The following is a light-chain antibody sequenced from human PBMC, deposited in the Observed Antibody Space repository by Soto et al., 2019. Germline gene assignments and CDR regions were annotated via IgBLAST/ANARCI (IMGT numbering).Light chain of an antibody. CDR1: QSLRSNY. V-gene: IGKV3-20*01. Sequence: EVRWTKYPGTLSLSPGERATLSCRTIQSLRSNYLAWYQQKPGQAPRFLIYGASSRATGIPDRFSGSGSGTDFTLTISRLEPEDFAVYYCQQYGSSPSIPFGQGTRLEIK. CDR3: QQYGSSPSIP. CDR2: GAS. J-gene: IGKJ5*01.